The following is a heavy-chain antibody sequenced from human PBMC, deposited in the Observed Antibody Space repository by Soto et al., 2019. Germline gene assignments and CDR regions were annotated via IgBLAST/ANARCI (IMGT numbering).Heavy chain of an antibody. Sequence: QVQLVQSGAEVKKPGSSVKVSCKASGGTFSSYTISWVRQSPGQGLEWMGRIIPILGIANYAQKFQGRVTITSDKSTSTAYMELSSLRSEDTAVYYCMAAYGDYGDYWGQGTLVTVA. V-gene: IGHV1-69*02. D-gene: IGHD4-17*01. CDR2: IIPILGIA. CDR3: MAAYGDYGDY. J-gene: IGHJ4*02. CDR1: GGTFSSYT.